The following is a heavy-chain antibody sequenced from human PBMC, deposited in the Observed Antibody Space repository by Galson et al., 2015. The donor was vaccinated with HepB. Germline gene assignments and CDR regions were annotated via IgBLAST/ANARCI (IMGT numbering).Heavy chain of an antibody. CDR3: ARYYGDYAAFDI. CDR2: FSGSTGGT. CDR1: GFRFNSYA. D-gene: IGHD4-17*01. Sequence: SLRLSCAASGFRFNSYAMSWVRQAPGKGLEWVSSFSGSTGGTYYVDSVKGRFTVSRDDSKNTLYLQMNSLRAEDTAVYYCARYYGDYAAFDIWGHGTMVTVSS. J-gene: IGHJ3*02. V-gene: IGHV3-23*01.